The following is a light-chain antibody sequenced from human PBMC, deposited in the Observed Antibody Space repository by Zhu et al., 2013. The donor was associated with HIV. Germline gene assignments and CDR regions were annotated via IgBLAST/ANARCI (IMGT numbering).Light chain of an antibody. J-gene: IGLJ1*01. Sequence: SSELTQDPAVSVALGQTVRITCQGDSLRSYYANWFQQKPGQAPVRVIYGRNNRPSGIPDRFSGSNSGNTASLTISGAQAEDEADYYCKSWDISDDHYVFGSGTKVTVI. V-gene: IGLV3-19*02. CDR1: SLRSYY. CDR3: KSWDISDDHYV. CDR2: GRN.